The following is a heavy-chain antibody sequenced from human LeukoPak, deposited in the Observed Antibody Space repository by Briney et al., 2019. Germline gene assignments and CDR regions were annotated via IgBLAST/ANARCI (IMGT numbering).Heavy chain of an antibody. Sequence: SETLSLTCTVSGGSITSSPYYWGWIRQAPGKALEWIANIYYSGTTAYNPSLKSRVTISVDTPKNQFSLELISVTAADTAVYYCARLSSVTYCSGGSCSRGGYDYWGQGTLVTVSS. CDR1: GGSITSSPYY. V-gene: IGHV4-39*01. CDR3: ARLSSVTYCSGGSCSRGGYDY. D-gene: IGHD2-15*01. J-gene: IGHJ4*02. CDR2: IYYSGTT.